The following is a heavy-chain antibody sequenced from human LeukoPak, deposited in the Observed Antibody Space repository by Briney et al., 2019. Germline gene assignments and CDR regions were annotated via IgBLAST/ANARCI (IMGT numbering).Heavy chain of an antibody. J-gene: IGHJ4*02. CDR2: IYHSGST. Sequence: PSETLSLTCAVSGYSISSGYYWGWIRQPPGKGLEWIGSIYHSGSTYYNPSLKSRVTISVDTSKNQFSLKLSSVTAADTAVYYCARKGGASGWSDYWGQGTLVTVSS. D-gene: IGHD6-19*01. V-gene: IGHV4-38-2*01. CDR1: GYSISSGYY. CDR3: ARKGGASGWSDY.